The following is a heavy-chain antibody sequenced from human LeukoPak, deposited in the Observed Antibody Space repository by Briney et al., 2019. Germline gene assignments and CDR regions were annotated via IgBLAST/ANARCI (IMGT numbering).Heavy chain of an antibody. D-gene: IGHD5-24*01. CDR1: GGTFSSYA. CDR2: IIPIFGTA. CDR3: ARVGWLQLGSWFDP. J-gene: IGHJ5*02. Sequence: ASVKVSCKASGGTFSSYAISWVRQAPGQGLEWMGGIIPIFGTANYAQKFQGRVTITTDESTSTAYMELSSLRSEDTAVYYCARVGWLQLGSWFDPWRQGTLVTVSS. V-gene: IGHV1-69*05.